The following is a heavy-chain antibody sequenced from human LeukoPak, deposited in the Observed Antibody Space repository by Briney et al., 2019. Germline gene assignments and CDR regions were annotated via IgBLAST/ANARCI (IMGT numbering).Heavy chain of an antibody. J-gene: IGHJ5*02. CDR1: GGTFSGYA. CDR2: IIPVFGTP. V-gene: IGHV1-69*13. CDR3: ARGIGIPGRHQRFDP. Sequence: SVKVSCKASGGTFSGYAISWVRQAPGQGLEWMGGIIPVFGTPNYAQKFQGRVTITADESTSTTYMELSSLRSEDTAVHYRARGIGIPGRHQRFDPWGRGTLVTVSS. D-gene: IGHD2/OR15-2a*01.